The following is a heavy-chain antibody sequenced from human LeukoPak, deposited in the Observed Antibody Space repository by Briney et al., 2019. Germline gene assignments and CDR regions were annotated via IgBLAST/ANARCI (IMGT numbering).Heavy chain of an antibody. J-gene: IGHJ4*02. CDR1: GFSFNDAW. Sequence: GGSLRLSCAASGFSFNDAWMSWVRQAPGKGLEGVGRIKSDTDGETTDYAAPVKGRFTISRDDSRHTLYLQMTTLKTEATALYYCTTDPHSGYCSGVSCYPYDYWGQGTLVTVSS. D-gene: IGHD2-15*01. CDR2: IKSDTDGETT. CDR3: TTDPHSGYCSGVSCYPYDY. V-gene: IGHV3-15*01.